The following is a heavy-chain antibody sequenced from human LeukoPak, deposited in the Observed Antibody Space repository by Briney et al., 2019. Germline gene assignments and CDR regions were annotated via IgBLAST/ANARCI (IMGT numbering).Heavy chain of an antibody. V-gene: IGHV1-18*01. J-gene: IGHJ5*02. CDR1: GYTFTVYG. D-gene: IGHD3-22*01. Sequence: GASVTVSCKASGYTFTVYGISWVRPAPGQGLEWVGWISAYNGNTNYAQKLQGRVPMPTDTSTSTAYMELRSLRSDATPVYYCARDELTYYYDSSGYSAWGQGTLVTVSS. CDR2: ISAYNGNT. CDR3: ARDELTYYYDSSGYSA.